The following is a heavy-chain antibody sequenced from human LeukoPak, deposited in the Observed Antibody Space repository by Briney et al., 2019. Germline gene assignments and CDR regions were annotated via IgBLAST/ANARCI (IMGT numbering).Heavy chain of an antibody. CDR3: ARGAIGAAAAGTGSDY. V-gene: IGHV1-46*01. J-gene: IGHJ4*02. Sequence: ASVKVSCKASGYTFTSYYMHWVRQAPGQGLEWMGIINPSGGSTSYAQKFQGRVTMTRDTSTSTVYMELSSLRSEDTAVYYCARGAIGAAAAGTGSDYWGQGTLVTVSS. D-gene: IGHD6-13*01. CDR2: INPSGGST. CDR1: GYTFTSYY.